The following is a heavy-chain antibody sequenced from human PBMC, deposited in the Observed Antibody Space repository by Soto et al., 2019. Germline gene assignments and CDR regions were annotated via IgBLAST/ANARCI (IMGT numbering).Heavy chain of an antibody. J-gene: IGHJ4*02. CDR3: ARESYYGSGATVVAY. CDR2: IYYSGTT. V-gene: IGHV4-59*01. CDR1: GGSISGYY. Sequence: QVQLQESGPGLVRPSETLSLTCIVSGGSISGYYWSWIRQPPGTGLEWIGYIYYSGTTSYNPSLKSPATMSVDTAQYQCTLTVKEVTAADTAVHDCARESYYGSGATVVAYWGQGTLDTVST. D-gene: IGHD3-10*01.